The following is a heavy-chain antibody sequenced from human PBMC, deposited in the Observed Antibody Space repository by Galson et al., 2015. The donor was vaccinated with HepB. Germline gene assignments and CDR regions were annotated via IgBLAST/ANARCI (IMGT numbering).Heavy chain of an antibody. CDR1: GFTVSSNY. V-gene: IGHV3-53*04. CDR3: ARGWFGELLAPFDY. D-gene: IGHD3-10*01. J-gene: IGHJ4*02. Sequence: SLRLSCAASGFTVSSNYMSWVRQAPGKGLEWVSVIYSGGSTYYADSVKGRFTISRHNSKNTLYLQMNSLRAEDTAVYYCARGWFGELLAPFDYWGQGTLVTVSS. CDR2: IYSGGST.